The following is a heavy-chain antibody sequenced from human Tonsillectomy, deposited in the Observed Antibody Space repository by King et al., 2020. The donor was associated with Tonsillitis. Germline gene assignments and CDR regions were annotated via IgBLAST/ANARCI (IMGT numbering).Heavy chain of an antibody. J-gene: IGHJ5*02. Sequence: VQLVESGGGLVKPGGSLRLSCAASGFTFSNAWMSWVRQAPGKGLEWVGRIKSKTDGGTTDYATPVRGRFTISRDDSKNTLYLQMNSLKTEDTALYYCTTDHSGYYSWEESWFDPWGQGTLVTVSS. V-gene: IGHV3-15*01. CDR2: IKSKTDGGTT. D-gene: IGHD3-9*01. CDR3: TTDHSGYYSWEESWFDP. CDR1: GFTFSNAW.